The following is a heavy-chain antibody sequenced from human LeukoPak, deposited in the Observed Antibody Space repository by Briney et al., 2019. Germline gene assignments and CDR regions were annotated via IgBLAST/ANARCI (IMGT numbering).Heavy chain of an antibody. CDR3: ARDRGNYCGGDCYSNY. Sequence: KPGGSLRLSCAASGFTFSSYSMNWVRQAPGNGLEWVSSISSSSSYIYYADSVKGRFTISRDNAKNSLYLQMNSLRAEDTAVYYCARDRGNYCGGDCYSNYWGQGTLVTVSS. CDR2: ISSSSSYI. D-gene: IGHD2-21*01. CDR1: GFTFSSYS. V-gene: IGHV3-21*01. J-gene: IGHJ4*02.